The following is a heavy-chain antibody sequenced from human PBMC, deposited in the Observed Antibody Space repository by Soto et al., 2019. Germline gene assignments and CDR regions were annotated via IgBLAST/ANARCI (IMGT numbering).Heavy chain of an antibody. CDR2: IYYSGST. D-gene: IGHD5-12*01. CDR3: AREGGYIGAGLRW. J-gene: IGHJ4*01. CDR1: GGSISSYY. V-gene: IGHV4-59*01. Sequence: PSETLSLTCTVSGGSISSYYWSWIRQPPGKGLEWIGYIYYSGSTNYNPSLKSRVTISVDTSKNQFSLKLSSVTAADTAVYYCAREGGYIGAGLRWWGQGTLVTVSS.